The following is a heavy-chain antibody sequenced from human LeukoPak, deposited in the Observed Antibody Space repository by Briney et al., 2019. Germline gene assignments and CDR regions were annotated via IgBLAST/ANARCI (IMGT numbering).Heavy chain of an antibody. CDR1: GFTFSNAW. CDR3: TTDPTYYYDSSGYYYFDY. J-gene: IGHJ4*02. CDR2: IGSKTDGGTT. V-gene: IGHV3-15*04. D-gene: IGHD3-22*01. Sequence: PGGSLRLSCAASGFTFSNAWMSWVRQAPGKGLEWVGRIGSKTDGGTTDYAAPVKGRFTISRDDSKNTLYLQMNSLKTEDTAVYYCTTDPTYYYDSSGYYYFDYWGQGTLVTVTS.